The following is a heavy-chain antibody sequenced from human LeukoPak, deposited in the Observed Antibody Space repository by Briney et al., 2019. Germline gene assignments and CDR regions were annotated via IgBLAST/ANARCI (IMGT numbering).Heavy chain of an antibody. V-gene: IGHV3-23*01. Sequence: GGSLRLSCAASGFTFSSYAMTWVRQAPGKGLEWVSAISGSGGSTYYADSVKGRFTISRDNSKNTLYLQMNSLRAEDTAVYYCAENGVGATTLRWFDPWGQGTLVTVSS. CDR3: AENGVGATTLRWFDP. J-gene: IGHJ5*02. CDR2: ISGSGGST. CDR1: GFTFSSYA. D-gene: IGHD1-26*01.